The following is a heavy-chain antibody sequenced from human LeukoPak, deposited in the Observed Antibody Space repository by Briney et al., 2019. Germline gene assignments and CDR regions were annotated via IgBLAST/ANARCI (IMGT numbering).Heavy chain of an antibody. Sequence: SETLSLTCTVSGGSISSYYWSWIRQPPGKGLEWIGYIYYSGSTNYNPSLKSRVTISVDTSKNQFSLKLSSVTAADTAVYYCARAFRVVPARYRAKGAFDIWGQGTMVTVSS. CDR2: IYYSGST. D-gene: IGHD2-2*01. J-gene: IGHJ3*02. CDR1: GGSISSYY. V-gene: IGHV4-59*01. CDR3: ARAFRVVPARYRAKGAFDI.